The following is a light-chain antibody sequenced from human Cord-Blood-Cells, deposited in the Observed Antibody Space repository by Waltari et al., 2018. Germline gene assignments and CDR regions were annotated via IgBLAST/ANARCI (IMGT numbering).Light chain of an antibody. J-gene: IGKJ3*01. V-gene: IGKV1-39*01. CDR2: AAS. CDR3: QQSYSTQFT. Sequence: DIQMTQSPSSLSASVGDRVTITCRASQSINSYLNWYQQKPGKAPKLLIYAASSLQSGVPSRFSGSGSGTDFTLTISSLQPEDFANYYCQQSYSTQFTFGPGTKVDIK. CDR1: QSINSY.